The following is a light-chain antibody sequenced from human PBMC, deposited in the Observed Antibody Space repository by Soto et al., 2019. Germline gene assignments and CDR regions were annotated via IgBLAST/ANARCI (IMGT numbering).Light chain of an antibody. CDR3: CSYAGSVV. V-gene: IGLV2-23*01. J-gene: IGLJ2*01. Sequence: QSVLTQPASVSGSPGQSITISCTGTSSDVGSYNLVSWYQQHPGKAPKLMIYEGSKRPSGVSNRFSGSKSGNTASLTISGLQAKDEADYYCCSYAGSVVFGGGTKVTVL. CDR2: EGS. CDR1: SSDVGSYNL.